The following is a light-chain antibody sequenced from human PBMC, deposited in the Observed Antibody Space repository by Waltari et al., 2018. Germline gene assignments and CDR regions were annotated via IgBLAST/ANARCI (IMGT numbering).Light chain of an antibody. J-gene: IGLJ2*01. CDR1: KLGDTH. Sequence: SYELTQPPPVSVSPGQPAPITCSGHKLGDTHACWYQQKPGPSPVLVIYQDSKRPSGIPERFSGSNSGNTATLTISGTQAMDEADYYCQAWDSSTVVFGGGTKLTVL. CDR2: QDS. V-gene: IGLV3-1*01. CDR3: QAWDSSTVV.